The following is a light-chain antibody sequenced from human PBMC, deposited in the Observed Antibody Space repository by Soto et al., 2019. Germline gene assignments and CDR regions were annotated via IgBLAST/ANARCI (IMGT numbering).Light chain of an antibody. V-gene: IGKV3-15*01. Sequence: EIVMTQSPATLSVSPGGRATLSCRASQSISYTLAWYQQKPGQAPRLLIYDASTRATGIPARFSGSGSGTEFTLTINSLQADDFATYYCQQHNSFSITFGQGTRLEIK. CDR3: QQHNSFSIT. CDR1: QSISYT. J-gene: IGKJ5*01. CDR2: DAS.